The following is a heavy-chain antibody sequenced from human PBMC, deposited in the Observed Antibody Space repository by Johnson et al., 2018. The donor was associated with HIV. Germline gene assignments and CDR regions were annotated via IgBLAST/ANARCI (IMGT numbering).Heavy chain of an antibody. CDR1: GFTFSSYA. Sequence: QVRLVESGGGVVQPGRSLRLSCAASGFTFSSYAMHWVRQAPGKGLEWVAVISYDGSNKYYADSVRGRFTISRDNSKNTLYLQMNSLRAEDSAVYYCAKLAIDYSGAWYGLTFDIWGQGTMVTVSS. V-gene: IGHV3-30*04. D-gene: IGHD6-19*01. CDR2: ISYDGSNK. J-gene: IGHJ3*02. CDR3: AKLAIDYSGAWYGLTFDI.